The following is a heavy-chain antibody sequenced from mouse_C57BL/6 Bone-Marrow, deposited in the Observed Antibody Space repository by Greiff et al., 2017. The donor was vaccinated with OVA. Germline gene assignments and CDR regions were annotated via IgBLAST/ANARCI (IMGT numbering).Heavy chain of an antibody. CDR2: ISSGSSTI. V-gene: IGHV5-17*01. CDR3: ATEAKDAMDY. J-gene: IGHJ4*01. CDR1: GFTFSDYG. D-gene: IGHD3-2*02. Sequence: EVHLVESGGGLVKPGGSLKLSCAASGFTFSDYGMHWVRQAPEKGLEWVAYISSGSSTIYYADTVKGRFTISRDNAKNTLFLQMTSLRSEDTAMYYCATEAKDAMDYWGQGTSVTVSS.